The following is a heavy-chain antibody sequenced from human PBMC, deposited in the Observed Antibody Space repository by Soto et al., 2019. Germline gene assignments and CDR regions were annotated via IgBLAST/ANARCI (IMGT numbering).Heavy chain of an antibody. CDR2: ISASGDST. Sequence: PGGSLRLSCAASGFTFNSYAMSWVRQAPGKGLEWVSAISASGDSTYYADSVKGRFTISRDNAKNSLFLQMNSLRADDTAVYYCASETSSGTSDYWGQGTLVTVSS. CDR3: ASETSSGTSDY. CDR1: GFTFNSYA. J-gene: IGHJ4*02. V-gene: IGHV3-23*01. D-gene: IGHD1-26*01.